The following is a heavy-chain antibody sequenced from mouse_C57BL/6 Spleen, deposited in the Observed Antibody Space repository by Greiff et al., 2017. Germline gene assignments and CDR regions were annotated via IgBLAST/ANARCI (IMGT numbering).Heavy chain of an antibody. D-gene: IGHD2-1*01. CDR1: GYSITSGYY. V-gene: IGHV3-6*01. J-gene: IGHJ2*01. CDR2: ISYDGSN. CDR3: ARERYGNYYFDY. Sequence: DVKLVESGPGLVKPSQSLSLTCSVTGYSITSGYYWNWIRQFPGNKLEWMGYISYDGSNNYNPSLKNRISITRDTSKNQFFLKLNSVTTEDTATYYCARERYGNYYFDYWGQGTTLTVSS.